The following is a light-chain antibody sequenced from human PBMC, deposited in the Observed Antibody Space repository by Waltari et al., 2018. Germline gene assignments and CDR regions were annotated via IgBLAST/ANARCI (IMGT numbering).Light chain of an antibody. CDR3: QQRSTWPSVT. V-gene: IGKV3-11*01. CDR2: DAS. Sequence: EIVLTQSPATLSLSPGERATVSCRASQSVGRHLAWYQQKAGPAPRLLIYDASNRAADTPARFSGSGSGTDFTLTISSLEPEDFAVYYCQQRSTWPSVTFGGGTKVELK. CDR1: QSVGRH. J-gene: IGKJ4*01.